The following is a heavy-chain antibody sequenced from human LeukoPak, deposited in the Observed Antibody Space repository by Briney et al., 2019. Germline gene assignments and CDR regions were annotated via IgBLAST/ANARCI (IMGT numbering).Heavy chain of an antibody. Sequence: SQTLSLTCAISGDSVSRNSAAWNWMRQSPSRGLEWLGRTYYRSKWYNDYAVSVESRITINPDTSKNQFSLQLNSVTPEDTAVYYCARADGDRDGYNFWFDPWGQGTLVTVSS. J-gene: IGHJ5*02. CDR1: GDSVSRNSAA. CDR3: ARADGDRDGYNFWFDP. V-gene: IGHV6-1*01. CDR2: TYYRSKWYN. D-gene: IGHD5-24*01.